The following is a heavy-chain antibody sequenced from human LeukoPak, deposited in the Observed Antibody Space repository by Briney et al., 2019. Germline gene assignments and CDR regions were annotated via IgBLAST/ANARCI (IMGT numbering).Heavy chain of an antibody. J-gene: IGHJ4*02. CDR2: ISTGGRTI. D-gene: IGHD2-15*01. CDR1: GFSFSAFE. V-gene: IGHV3-48*03. CDR3: ARGSGYVLDY. Sequence: GGSLRLSCAASGFSFSAFEMNWVRQAPGKGLEWISHISTGGRTIYYADSVKGRFTISRDNAKNSLYLQMNSLRGEDTGVYYCARGSGYVLDYWTLGTLVTVSS.